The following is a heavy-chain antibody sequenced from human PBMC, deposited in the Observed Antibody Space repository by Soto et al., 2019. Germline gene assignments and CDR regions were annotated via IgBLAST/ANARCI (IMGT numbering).Heavy chain of an antibody. CDR1: GGSISSGDYY. J-gene: IGHJ4*02. Sequence: QVQLQESGPGLVKPSQTLSLTCTVSGGSISSGDYYWIWIRQPPGKGLEWIGYIYYSGSTYYTPSLKSRVTLSVDTSKNQFSLKVSSVTVADTAVYDCARVEMATTTFDTWGQGTLVTVSS. CDR3: ARVEMATTTFDT. V-gene: IGHV4-30-4*01. CDR2: IYYSGST. D-gene: IGHD5-12*01.